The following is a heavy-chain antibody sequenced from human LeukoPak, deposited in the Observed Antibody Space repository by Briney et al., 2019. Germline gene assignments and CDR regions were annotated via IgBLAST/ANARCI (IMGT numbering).Heavy chain of an antibody. Sequence: PGGSLRLSCAASGFTFSSYAMNWVRQAPGKGLEWIGYIYYSGSTNSNPSLKSRVTISVDTSKNQFSLKLNSVTAADTAVYYCARDHYDHYGDYVFDYWGQGTLVTVSS. J-gene: IGHJ4*02. CDR3: ARDHYDHYGDYVFDY. CDR2: IYYSGST. CDR1: GFTFSSYA. V-gene: IGHV4-59*12. D-gene: IGHD4-17*01.